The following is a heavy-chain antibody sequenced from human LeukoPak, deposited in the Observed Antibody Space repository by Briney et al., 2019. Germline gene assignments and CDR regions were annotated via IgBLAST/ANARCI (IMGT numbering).Heavy chain of an antibody. CDR1: GYTFTSYG. D-gene: IGHD3-22*01. J-gene: IGHJ4*02. Sequence: ASVKVSCKASGYTFTSYGISWERQAPGQGLEWMGWISAYNGNTNCAQKLQGRVTMTTDTSTSTAYMELRSLRSDDTAVYYCAGHYYDSSGYDYWGQGTLVTVSS. V-gene: IGHV1-18*01. CDR3: AGHYYDSSGYDY. CDR2: ISAYNGNT.